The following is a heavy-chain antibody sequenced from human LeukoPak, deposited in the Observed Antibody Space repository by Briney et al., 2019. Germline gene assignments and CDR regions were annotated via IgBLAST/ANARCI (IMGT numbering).Heavy chain of an antibody. V-gene: IGHV3-23*01. D-gene: IGHD3-3*01. CDR1: GFTFSIYA. CDR3: AKGGRSGQYYFDY. CDR2: IGGSGDST. Sequence: PGGSLRLSCAASGFTFSIYAMSWARQAPGKGLEWVSVIGGSGDSTHYADSVKGRFTTSRDNSKNTLYLQMNSLRAEDTAVYYCAKGGRSGQYYFDYWGQGTLVIVSS. J-gene: IGHJ4*02.